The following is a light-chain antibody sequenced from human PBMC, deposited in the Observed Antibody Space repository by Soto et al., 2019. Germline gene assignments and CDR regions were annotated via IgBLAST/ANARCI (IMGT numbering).Light chain of an antibody. V-gene: IGLV2-14*03. CDR2: DVS. CDR3: TSWTTSTTMI. J-gene: IGLJ2*01. CDR1: RSDIGAYNF. Sequence: QSVLTQPASVSGSPGQSITITCTGTRSDIGAYNFVSWYQQHPGEVPKLMLYDVSIRPSGVSNRFSGSKSGNTASLTISGLQAEDEADYYCTSWTTSTTMIFGGGTKLT.